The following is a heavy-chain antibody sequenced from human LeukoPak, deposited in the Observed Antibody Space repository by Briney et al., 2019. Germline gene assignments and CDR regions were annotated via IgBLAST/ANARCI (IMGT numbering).Heavy chain of an antibody. Sequence: ASGKVSCKASGYTFSNYAMNWVRQAPGQGLEWMGWINTNTGNPTYAQGFTGRFVFSLDTSVSTAYLQISSLKAEDTAMYYCARDRVITFGGVNPRNELNYWGQGTLVTVSS. J-gene: IGHJ4*02. CDR3: ARDRVITFGGVNPRNELNY. CDR1: GYTFSNYA. V-gene: IGHV7-4-1*02. D-gene: IGHD3-16*01. CDR2: INTNTGNP.